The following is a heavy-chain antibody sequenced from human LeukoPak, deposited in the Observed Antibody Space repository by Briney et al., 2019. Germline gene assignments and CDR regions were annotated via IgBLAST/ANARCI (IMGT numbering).Heavy chain of an antibody. V-gene: IGHV3-21*06. CDR3: ATETNGRHYDY. CDR1: GLTFSTSG. D-gene: IGHD1-14*01. CDR2: IGPTGFDR. J-gene: IGHJ4*02. Sequence: MPGGSLRLSCTTSGLTFSTSGFNWVRQAPGKGLEWVASIGPTGFDRYHAESIKGRFTISRDNANNFLYLQMDSLRAEDTAVYYCATETNGRHYDYWGQGTLLTVSS.